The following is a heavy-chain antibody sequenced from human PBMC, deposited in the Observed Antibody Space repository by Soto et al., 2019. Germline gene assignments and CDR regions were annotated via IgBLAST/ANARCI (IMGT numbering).Heavy chain of an antibody. D-gene: IGHD3-22*01. CDR1: GFTFSSYE. V-gene: IGHV3-48*03. CDR3: TRVRDSNDY. CDR2: IRSSGRSI. J-gene: IGHJ4*02. Sequence: GGSLRLSCVGSGFTFSSYEMNWVRQAPGKGLEWVSNIRSSGRSINYADSVKGRFTISRDNAKNSLYLQMNSPRAEDTAVYYRTRVRDSNDYWGQGTLVTVSS.